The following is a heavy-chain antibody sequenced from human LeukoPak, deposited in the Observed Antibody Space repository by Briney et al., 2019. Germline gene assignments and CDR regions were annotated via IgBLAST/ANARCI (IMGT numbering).Heavy chain of an antibody. D-gene: IGHD3-22*01. J-gene: IGHJ4*02. V-gene: IGHV5-51*01. CDR2: IYRGDSDT. CDR3: ARTTRRSQYYDSSGYAPWSLDY. CDR1: GYSFTSYW. Sequence: RGESLKISCKGSGYSFTSYWIGWVRQMPGKGLEGMGIIYRGDSDTRYSPSFQGQVTISADKSISPAYLQWSSLKASDTAMYYCARTTRRSQYYDSSGYAPWSLDYWGQGTLVTVSS.